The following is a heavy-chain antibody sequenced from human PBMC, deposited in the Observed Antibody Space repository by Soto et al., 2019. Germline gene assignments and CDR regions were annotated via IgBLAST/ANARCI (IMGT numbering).Heavy chain of an antibody. D-gene: IGHD1-1*01. J-gene: IGHJ4*02. V-gene: IGHV3-74*01. CDR1: GFTFNTYW. Sequence: EVQLVESGGGLVQPGGSLRLSCVASGFTFNTYWMHWVRQAPGKGLEWVSRIDNDGSATTYADSVKGRFTISRDKAKNTLFLQMNTLRVGDTAVYYCSRDHWNPYWGQGTLVTVSS. CDR2: IDNDGSAT. CDR3: SRDHWNPY.